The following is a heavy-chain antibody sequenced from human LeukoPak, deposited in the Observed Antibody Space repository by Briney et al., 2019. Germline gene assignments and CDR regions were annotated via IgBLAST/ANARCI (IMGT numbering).Heavy chain of an antibody. J-gene: IGHJ4*02. CDR3: ARVPWKYCSGGSCYLDY. CDR2: INHSGST. V-gene: IGHV4-34*01. CDR1: GGSISSYY. Sequence: SETLSLTCTVSGGSISSYYWGWIRQPPGKGLEWIGEINHSGSTNYNPSLKSRVTISVDTSKNQFSLKLSSVTAADTAVYYCARVPWKYCSGGSCYLDYWGQGTLVTVSS. D-gene: IGHD2-15*01.